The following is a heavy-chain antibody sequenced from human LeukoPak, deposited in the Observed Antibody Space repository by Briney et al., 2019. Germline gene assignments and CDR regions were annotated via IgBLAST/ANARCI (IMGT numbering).Heavy chain of an antibody. CDR2: INPNSGDT. D-gene: IGHD7-27*01. CDR3: ALTWGYYAFDI. CDR1: GYTFIGYY. V-gene: IGHV1-2*06. J-gene: IGHJ3*02. Sequence: ASVKVSFKASGYTFIGYYIHWVRQAPGQGLEWMGRINPNSGDTNYAQSFQGRVTMTRDTSISTAYMELSRLRSDDTAVYYCALTWGYYAFDIWGQGTMVTVP.